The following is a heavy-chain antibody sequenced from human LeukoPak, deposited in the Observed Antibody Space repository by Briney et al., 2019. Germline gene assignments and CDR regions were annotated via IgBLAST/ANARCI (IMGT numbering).Heavy chain of an antibody. CDR3: ASWFREVPGFDY. D-gene: IGHD3-10*01. V-gene: IGHV4-4*07. Sequence: SETLSLTCTVSGGSISSYYWSWIRQPAGKGLEWIGRIYTSGSTNYNPSLKSRVTISVDTSKNQFSLKLSSVTAADTAVYYCASWFREVPGFDYRGQGTLVTVSS. CDR2: IYTSGST. J-gene: IGHJ4*02. CDR1: GGSISSYY.